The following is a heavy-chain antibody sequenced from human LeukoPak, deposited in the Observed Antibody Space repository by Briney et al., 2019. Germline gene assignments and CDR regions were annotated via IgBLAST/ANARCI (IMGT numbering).Heavy chain of an antibody. V-gene: IGHV3-21*01. CDR3: ARRYSSASALDY. CDR2: ISSSSSYI. D-gene: IGHD6-19*01. J-gene: IGHJ4*02. CDR1: GFTFSSYS. Sequence: GGSLSLSFAASGFTFSSYSMNWVRPAPGKGLGWVSSISSSSSYIYYADSVKGRFTISRDNAKNSLYLQMNSLRAEDTAVYYCARRYSSASALDYWGQGTLVTVSS.